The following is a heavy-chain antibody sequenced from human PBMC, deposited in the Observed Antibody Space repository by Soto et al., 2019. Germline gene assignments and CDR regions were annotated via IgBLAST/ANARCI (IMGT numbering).Heavy chain of an antibody. CDR3: GTFYDSSGYYYSDGIDV. CDR2: IKSKTDGGTT. CDR1: GFTFSNAW. D-gene: IGHD3-22*01. Sequence: GGSLRLSCAASGFTFSNAWMNWVRQAPGKGLEWVGRIKSKTDGGTTDYAAPVKGRFTISRDDSKNTLYLQMNSLKTEDTAVYYCGTFYDSSGYYYSDGIDVWGQGTPVNLSS. J-gene: IGHJ6*02. V-gene: IGHV3-15*07.